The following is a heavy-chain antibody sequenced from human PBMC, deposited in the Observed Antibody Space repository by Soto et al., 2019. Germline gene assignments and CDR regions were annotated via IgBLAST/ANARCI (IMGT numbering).Heavy chain of an antibody. CDR3: ARDPDAFDI. Sequence: PGGSLRLSCAASGFTFTRYSMNWVRQAPGKGLEWVSSISSTTNYIYYVDSVKGRFTISRDNAKNSLYLQMNSLRAEDTAVYYCARDPDAFDIWGQGTMVTVSS. CDR2: ISSTTNYI. CDR1: GFTFTRYS. V-gene: IGHV3-21*01. J-gene: IGHJ3*02.